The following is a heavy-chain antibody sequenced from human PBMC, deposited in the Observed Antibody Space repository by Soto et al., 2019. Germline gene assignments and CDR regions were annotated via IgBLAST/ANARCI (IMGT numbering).Heavy chain of an antibody. V-gene: IGHV3-30*03. D-gene: IGHD4-17*01. CDR2: ISYDGNNK. Sequence: QVQLVESGGGVVQPGRSLRLSCAASGFIFSTYGMHWVRQAPGKGLEFLSVISYDGNNKYYADSVKGRFTISRDNSKNTLWLQMDSLRTEDTAVYYCARDLLLTTITTVGDWGEGTLGTVSS. CDR1: GFIFSTYG. CDR3: ARDLLLTTITTVGD. J-gene: IGHJ4*02.